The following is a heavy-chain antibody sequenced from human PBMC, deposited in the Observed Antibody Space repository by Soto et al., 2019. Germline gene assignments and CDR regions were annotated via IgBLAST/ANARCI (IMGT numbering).Heavy chain of an antibody. D-gene: IGHD2-15*01. V-gene: IGHV4-4*07. Sequence: PSETLSLTCTVSGDSMNAHFWSWIRQSAGKGLEWIGHIHLSGTTTYNPSLKGRVTMSLDPPKNQLSLKLTSVTAADTAVYYCARINGGSPDFWGQGTLVTVSS. J-gene: IGHJ4*02. CDR2: IHLSGTT. CDR3: ARINGGSPDF. CDR1: GDSMNAHF.